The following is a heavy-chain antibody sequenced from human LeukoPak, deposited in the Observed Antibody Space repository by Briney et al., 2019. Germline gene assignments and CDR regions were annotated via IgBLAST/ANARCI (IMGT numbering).Heavy chain of an antibody. CDR1: GFTFSSYA. Sequence: GRSLRLSCAASGFTFSSYAMHWVRQAPGKGLEWVSAISGSGGSTYYVDSVKGRFTISRDNSKNTLYLQMNSLRAEDTAVYYCAKLGGNYGSGSYQAFDIWGQGTMVTVSS. D-gene: IGHD3-10*01. J-gene: IGHJ3*02. CDR3: AKLGGNYGSGSYQAFDI. V-gene: IGHV3-23*01. CDR2: ISGSGGST.